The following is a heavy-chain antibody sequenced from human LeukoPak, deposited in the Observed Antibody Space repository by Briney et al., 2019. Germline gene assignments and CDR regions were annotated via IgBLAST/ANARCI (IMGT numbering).Heavy chain of an antibody. CDR3: AKSGGYGLIDY. CDR1: GGSISSSNYY. CDR2: FYYSGST. V-gene: IGHV4-39*01. D-gene: IGHD1-26*01. J-gene: IGHJ4*02. Sequence: SETLSLTCTVSGGSISSSNYYWGWIRQPPGKGLELIGSFYYSGSTYYNASLQSRVTISIDTSKNQFSLRLSSVTAADTAMYYCAKSGGYGLIDYWGQGTLVTVSS.